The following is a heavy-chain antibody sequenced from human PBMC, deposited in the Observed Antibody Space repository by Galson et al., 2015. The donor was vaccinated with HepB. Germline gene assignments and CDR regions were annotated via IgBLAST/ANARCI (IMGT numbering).Heavy chain of an antibody. D-gene: IGHD4-17*01. Sequence: SVKVSCKVSGSTLTELSMHWVRQAPGKGLEWMGGFDPEDGETIYAQKFQGRVTMTEDTSTDTAYMELSSLRSEDTAVYYCATGALDYGDYGGGAFDIWGQGTMVTVSS. J-gene: IGHJ3*02. CDR3: ATGALDYGDYGGGAFDI. CDR2: FDPEDGET. CDR1: GSTLTELS. V-gene: IGHV1-24*01.